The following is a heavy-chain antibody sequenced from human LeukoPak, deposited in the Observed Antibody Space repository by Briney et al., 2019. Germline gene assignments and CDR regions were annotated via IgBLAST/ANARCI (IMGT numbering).Heavy chain of an antibody. D-gene: IGHD3-16*02. CDR3: ARGDYVWGSYRPQGDY. V-gene: IGHV1-58*02. J-gene: IGHJ4*02. Sequence: SVKVSCKASGFTFTSSAMQWVRQARGQRLEWIGWIVVGSGNTNYAQKFQERVTITRDMSTSTAYMELSSLRSEDTAVYYCARGDYVWGSYRPQGDYWGQGTLVTVSS. CDR1: GFTFTSSA. CDR2: IVVGSGNT.